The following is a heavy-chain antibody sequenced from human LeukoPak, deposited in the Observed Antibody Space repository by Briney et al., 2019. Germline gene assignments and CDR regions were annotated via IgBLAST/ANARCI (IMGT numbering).Heavy chain of an antibody. CDR2: IDNAGSIT. D-gene: IGHD3-22*01. CDR1: GFTFSNYW. J-gene: IGHJ4*02. V-gene: IGHV3-74*03. CDR3: ARVVAGMLIYYFDY. Sequence: GGSLRLSCAASGFTFSNYWIHWVRQAPGKGLVWVSRIDNAGSITTYADSVKGRFTISRDNAENTLYLQMNSLRVEDTAVYYCARVVAGMLIYYFDYWGQGTLVTVSS.